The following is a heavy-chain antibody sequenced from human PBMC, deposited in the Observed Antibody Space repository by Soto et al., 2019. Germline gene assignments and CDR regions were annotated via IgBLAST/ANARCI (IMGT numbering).Heavy chain of an antibody. D-gene: IGHD3-22*01. CDR2: ISYDGSNK. V-gene: IGHV3-30-3*01. CDR3: ARAGPYYYDSSDWGAFHI. CDR1: GFTFSTYA. J-gene: IGHJ3*02. Sequence: QVQLVESGGGVVQPGRSLRLSCAASGFTFSTYAMHWVRQAPGKGLDWVAVISYDGSNKYYADSVKGRFTISRDNSKNTLYLQMNSLRADDTTVYYCARAGPYYYDSSDWGAFHIWGQGTMDNVSS.